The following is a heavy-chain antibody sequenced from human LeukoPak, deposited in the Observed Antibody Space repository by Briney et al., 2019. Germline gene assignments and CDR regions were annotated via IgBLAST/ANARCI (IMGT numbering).Heavy chain of an antibody. CDR1: GFTFSSYS. Sequence: PGGSLRLSCAASGFTFSSYSMNWVRQAPGKGLEWVAVISYDGSNKYYADSVKGRFTISRDNSKNTLYLQMNSLRAEDTAVYYCARATSYSGYGNIDYWGQGTLVTVSS. D-gene: IGHD5-12*01. CDR2: ISYDGSNK. CDR3: ARATSYSGYGNIDY. V-gene: IGHV3-30*03. J-gene: IGHJ4*02.